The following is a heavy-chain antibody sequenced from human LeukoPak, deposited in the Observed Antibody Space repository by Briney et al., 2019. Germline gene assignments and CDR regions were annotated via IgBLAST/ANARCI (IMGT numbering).Heavy chain of an antibody. D-gene: IGHD4-17*01. J-gene: IGHJ4*02. V-gene: IGHV3-9*01. CDR3: ARDRSWDYGDYYFDY. Sequence: GRSLRLSCAASGFTFDDYAMHWVRQAPGKGLEWVSGISWNSGSIGYADSVKGRFTISRDNAKNSLYLQMNSLRAEDTAVYYCARDRSWDYGDYYFDYWGQGTLVTVSS. CDR1: GFTFDDYA. CDR2: ISWNSGSI.